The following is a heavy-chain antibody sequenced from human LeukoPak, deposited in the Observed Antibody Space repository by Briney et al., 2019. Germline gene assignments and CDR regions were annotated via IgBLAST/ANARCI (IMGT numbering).Heavy chain of an antibody. CDR1: GGSFSGYY. V-gene: IGHV4-34*01. D-gene: IGHD3-3*01. Sequence: SETLSLTCAVYGGSFSGYYWSWIRQPPGKGLEWIGEINHSGSTNYNPSLKSRVTISVDTSKNQFSLKLSSLTAADTAVYYCARGRSILEWLLSSPTFDYWGQGTLVTVSS. J-gene: IGHJ4*02. CDR3: ARGRSILEWLLSSPTFDY. CDR2: INHSGST.